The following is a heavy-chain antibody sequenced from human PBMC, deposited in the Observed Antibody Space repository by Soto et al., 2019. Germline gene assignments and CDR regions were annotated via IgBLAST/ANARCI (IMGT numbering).Heavy chain of an antibody. V-gene: IGHV3-23*01. J-gene: IGHJ4*02. CDR3: AKEYYDILTGYRVQTAFDY. CDR2: ISGSGGST. D-gene: IGHD3-9*01. CDR1: GFTFSSYA. Sequence: HPGGSLRLSCAASGFTFSSYAMSWVRQAPGKGLEWVSAISGSGGSTYYADSVKGRFTISRDNSKNTLYLQMNSLRAEDTAVYYCAKEYYDILTGYRVQTAFDYWGQGTLVTVSS.